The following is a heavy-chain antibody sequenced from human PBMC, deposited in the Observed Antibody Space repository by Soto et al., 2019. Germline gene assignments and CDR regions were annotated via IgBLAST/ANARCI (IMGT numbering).Heavy chain of an antibody. Sequence: GGSLRLSCAASGFTFSSYGMHWVRQAPGKGLEWVAVIWYDGSNKYYADSVKGRFTISRDNSKNTLYLQMNSLRAEDTAVYYCARPIAVAGTSPIDYWGQGTLVTVSS. D-gene: IGHD6-19*01. CDR2: IWYDGSNK. V-gene: IGHV3-33*01. J-gene: IGHJ4*02. CDR3: ARPIAVAGTSPIDY. CDR1: GFTFSSYG.